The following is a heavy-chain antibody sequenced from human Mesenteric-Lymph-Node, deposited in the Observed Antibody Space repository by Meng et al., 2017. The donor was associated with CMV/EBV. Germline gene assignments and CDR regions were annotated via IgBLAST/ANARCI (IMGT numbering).Heavy chain of an antibody. CDR2: IKPNSGGT. CDR1: GYTFTGYY. CDR3: ARSRTTVTTAYYYYGMDV. J-gene: IGHJ6*02. Sequence: ASVKVSCKASGYTFTGYYIHWVRQAPGQGLEWMGWIKPNSGGTNYAQKFQDRVTMTRDTSISTAYMELSRLRSDDTAVYYCARSRTTVTTAYYYYGMDVWGQGTTVTVSS. D-gene: IGHD4-17*01. V-gene: IGHV1-2*02.